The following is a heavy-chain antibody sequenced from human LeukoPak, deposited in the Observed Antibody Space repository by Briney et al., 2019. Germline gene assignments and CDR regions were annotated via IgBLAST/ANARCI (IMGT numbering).Heavy chain of an antibody. V-gene: IGHV1-18*04. Sequence: ASVKVSCKASGYTFTGYYMHWVRQAPGQGLEWMGWISAYNGNTNYAQKLQGRVTMTTDTSTSTAYMELRSLGSDDTAVYYCARSFTPSCSGGSCYVSGFDPWGQGTLVTVSS. J-gene: IGHJ5*02. CDR2: ISAYNGNT. CDR1: GYTFTGYY. D-gene: IGHD2-15*01. CDR3: ARSFTPSCSGGSCYVSGFDP.